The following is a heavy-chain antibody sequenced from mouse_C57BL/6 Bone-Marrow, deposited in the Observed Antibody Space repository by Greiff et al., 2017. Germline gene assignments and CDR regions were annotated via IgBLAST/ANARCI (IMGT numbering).Heavy chain of an antibody. J-gene: IGHJ4*01. CDR2: IYIGNGYT. V-gene: IGHV1-58*01. CDR3: GRRPLSRDLYAMDD. CDR1: GYTFTSYG. D-gene: IGHD3-3*01. Sequence: VQLQQSGAELVTPGSSVKMSCKTSGYTFTSYGINWVKQRPGQGLEWIGYIYIGNGYTEYNEKFKGKATLTFDTSSSTAYMQLSRLTSEDSAIYCGGRRPLSRDLYAMDDWGKGTSVTVSS.